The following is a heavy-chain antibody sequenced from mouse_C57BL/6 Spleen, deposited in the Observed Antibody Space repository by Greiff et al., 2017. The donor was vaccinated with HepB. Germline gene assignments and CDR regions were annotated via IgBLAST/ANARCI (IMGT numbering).Heavy chain of an antibody. V-gene: IGHV2-6-1*01. D-gene: IGHD3-3*01. CDR2: IWSDGST. CDR1: GFSLTSYG. Sequence: VQLKESGPGLVAPSQSLSITCTVSGFSLTSYGVHWVRQPPGKGLEWLVVIWSDGSTTYNSALKSRLSISKDNSNSQVFLKMNSLQTDDTAMYYCARHRESRYAMDYWGQGTSVTVSS. CDR3: ARHRESRYAMDY. J-gene: IGHJ4*01.